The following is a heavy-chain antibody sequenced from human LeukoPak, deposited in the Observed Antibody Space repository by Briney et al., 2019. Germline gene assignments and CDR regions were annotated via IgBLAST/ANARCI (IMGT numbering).Heavy chain of an antibody. V-gene: IGHV4-4*07. D-gene: IGHD6-6*01. CDR3: ARDGAYSSSSSFYYYYCYMDV. CDR2: IYTSGST. CDR1: GGSISSYY. Sequence: KPSETLSLTCTVSGGSISSYYWSWIRQPAGKGLEWIGRIYTSGSTNYNPSLKSRVTMSVDTSKNQFSLKLSSVTAADTAVYYCARDGAYSSSSSFYYYYCYMDVWGKGTTVTVSS. J-gene: IGHJ6*03.